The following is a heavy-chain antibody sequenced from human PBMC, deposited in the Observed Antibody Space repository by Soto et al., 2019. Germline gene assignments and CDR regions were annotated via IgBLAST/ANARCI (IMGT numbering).Heavy chain of an antibody. CDR2: ISAYNGNT. J-gene: IGHJ4*02. V-gene: IGHV1-18*01. Sequence: QAQLVQSGAEVKKPGASVKVSCKASGYTFSSYGISWVRQAPGQRLEWMGWISAYNGNTNYAQKLQGRVTMTTDTSTSNAYMVQRSLRSDDTAVYYCARDGYGSGQNLFDYWGQGTLVTVSS. D-gene: IGHD6-19*01. CDR1: GYTFSSYG. CDR3: ARDGYGSGQNLFDY.